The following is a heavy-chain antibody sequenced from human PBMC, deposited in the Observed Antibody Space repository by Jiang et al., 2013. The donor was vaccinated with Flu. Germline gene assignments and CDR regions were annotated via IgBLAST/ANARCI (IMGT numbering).Heavy chain of an antibody. Sequence: FTSYWIGWVRQMPGKGLERMGIIYPGDSDTIYSPSFQGQVTISADKSISTAYLQWSSLKASDTAMYYCARPALGVAAAGAGGAFDIWGQGTMVTVSS. CDR1: FTSYW. V-gene: IGHV5-51*01. CDR3: ARPALGVAAAGAGGAFDI. D-gene: IGHD6-13*01. J-gene: IGHJ3*02. CDR2: IYPGDSDT.